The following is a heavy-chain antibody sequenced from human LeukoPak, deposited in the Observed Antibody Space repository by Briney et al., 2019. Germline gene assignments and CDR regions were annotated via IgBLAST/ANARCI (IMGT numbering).Heavy chain of an antibody. CDR3: ARGRRVYYGMDV. J-gene: IGHJ6*02. CDR2: THYGSGWIN. V-gene: IGHV6-1*01. D-gene: IGHD6-6*01. CDR1: GVSVSRNDAA. Sequence: SQTLSLTCAISGVSVSRNDAAWNWIRKSPSRGLEWLGRTHYGSGWINDYAVSLGSRIVVSADTSKNQFSLQLNSVTPEDTAVYYCARGRRVYYGMDVWGQGTTVTVSS.